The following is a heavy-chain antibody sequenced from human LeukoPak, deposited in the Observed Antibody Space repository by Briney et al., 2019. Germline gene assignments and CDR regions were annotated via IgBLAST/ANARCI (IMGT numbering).Heavy chain of an antibody. D-gene: IGHD3-22*01. CDR3: ARDADYYDSSGSPTHVDY. Sequence: GGSLRLSCAASGFTFSSYSMNWVRQAPGKGPELVSSISSSSSYIYYADSVKGRFTISRDNAKNSLYLQMDSLRAEDTAVYYCARDADYYDSSGSPTHVDYWGQGTLVTVSS. V-gene: IGHV3-21*01. CDR1: GFTFSSYS. J-gene: IGHJ4*02. CDR2: ISSSSSYI.